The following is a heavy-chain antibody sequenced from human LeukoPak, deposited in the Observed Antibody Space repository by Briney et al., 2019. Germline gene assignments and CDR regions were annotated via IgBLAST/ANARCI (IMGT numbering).Heavy chain of an antibody. V-gene: IGHV4-59*01. CDR2: IYDSGNT. J-gene: IGHJ4*02. CDR3: AKGEGDY. D-gene: IGHD2-21*01. Sequence: SETLSLTCTVCGGSISSYYWRWLRQPPGKGVEWIGYIYDSGNTNYNPSLKSRLTISLDSSKTQFSLKVRSVTAADTAVYYCAKGEGDYWGQGTLVTVSS. CDR1: GGSISSYY.